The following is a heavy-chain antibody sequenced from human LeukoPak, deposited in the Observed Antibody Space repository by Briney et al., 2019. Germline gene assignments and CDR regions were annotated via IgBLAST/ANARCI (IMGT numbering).Heavy chain of an antibody. CDR3: ARGLRREQQLLRAFDS. D-gene: IGHD6-13*01. V-gene: IGHV1-8*01. CDR1: GYTFTTYD. Sequence: ASVKVSCKAAGYTFTTYDINWLRQATGQGLEWMGWMNPNSGNTAYAQKFQGRVTMTSNTSISTAYMELSGLTSEDTAVYYCARGLRREQQLLRAFDSWGQGTLVTVSS. J-gene: IGHJ4*02. CDR2: MNPNSGNT.